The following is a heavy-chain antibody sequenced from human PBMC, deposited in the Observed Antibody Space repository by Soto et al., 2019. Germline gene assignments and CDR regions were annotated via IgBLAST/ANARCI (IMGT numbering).Heavy chain of an antibody. J-gene: IGHJ4*02. Sequence: QVQLVESGGGVVQPGRSVRLSCAASGFTFSIYGMHWVRQAPGKGLEWVAVISYDGSKKYHADSVKGRFTISRDNSKNTLYLQMNSLRAEDTAVYYCAKGADSSGYYNFDYCGQVTLVTVSS. D-gene: IGHD3-22*01. CDR3: AKGADSSGYYNFDY. CDR1: GFTFSIYG. CDR2: ISYDGSKK. V-gene: IGHV3-30*18.